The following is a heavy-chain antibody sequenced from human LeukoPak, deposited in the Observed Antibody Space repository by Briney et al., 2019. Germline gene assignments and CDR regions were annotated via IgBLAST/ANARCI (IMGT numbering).Heavy chain of an antibody. Sequence: GGSLRLSCAASGFTVSSNYMSWVRQAPGKGLEWVSVIYSGGSTYYADSVKGRFTISRDNSKNTLYLQMNSLRAEDTAVYYCARVCRSWVKQQLAPSYFDYWGQGTLVTVSS. D-gene: IGHD6-13*01. CDR2: IYSGGST. V-gene: IGHV3-66*01. CDR3: ARVCRSWVKQQLAPSYFDY. J-gene: IGHJ4*02. CDR1: GFTVSSNY.